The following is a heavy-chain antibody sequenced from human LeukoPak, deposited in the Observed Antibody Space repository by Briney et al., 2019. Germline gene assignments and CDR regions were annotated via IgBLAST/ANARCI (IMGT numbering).Heavy chain of an antibody. Sequence: GASVKVSCKASGGTFSSYAISWVRQAPGQGLEWMGWISAYNGNTNYAQKLQGRVTMTTDTSTSTAYMELRSLRSDDTAVYYCARDVPRITIFGVVHYYYYYGMDVWGQGTTVTVSS. V-gene: IGHV1-18*01. CDR1: GGTFSSYA. J-gene: IGHJ6*02. D-gene: IGHD3-3*01. CDR2: ISAYNGNT. CDR3: ARDVPRITIFGVVHYYYYYGMDV.